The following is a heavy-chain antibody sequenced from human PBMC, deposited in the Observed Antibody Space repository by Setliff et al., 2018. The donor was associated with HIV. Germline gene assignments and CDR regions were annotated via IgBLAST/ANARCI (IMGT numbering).Heavy chain of an antibody. V-gene: IGHV1-2*06. D-gene: IGHD5-12*01. J-gene: IGHJ4*02. CDR2: INPDSGGA. CDR1: GYTFTDYY. CDR3: ARDDRAVATIL. Sequence: ASVKVSCKASGYTFTDYYMQWVRQAPGQGLEWMGRINPDSGGANYAQKFQGRVTMTRDTPISTAYMELSSLRSDDTAVYYCARDDRAVATILRGQGTLVTVSS.